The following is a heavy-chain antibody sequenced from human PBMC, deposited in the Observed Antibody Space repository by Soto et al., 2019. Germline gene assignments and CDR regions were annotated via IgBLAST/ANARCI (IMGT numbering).Heavy chain of an antibody. J-gene: IGHJ4*02. CDR3: ARRGGEYYFDS. V-gene: IGHV4-59*08. Sequence: PSETLSLTCTVSGGSMNDYYWSWIRQPPGKGLEWIGYIYYSGSTYYSPSLKSRVTISVDTSKNQFILRLSSVTAADTAVYYCARRGGEYYFDSWGQGNLVTVSS. CDR2: IYYSGST. CDR1: GGSMNDYY.